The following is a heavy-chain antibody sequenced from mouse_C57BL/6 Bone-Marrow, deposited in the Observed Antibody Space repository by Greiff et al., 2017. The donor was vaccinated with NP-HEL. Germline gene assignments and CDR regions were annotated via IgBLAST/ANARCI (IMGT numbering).Heavy chain of an antibody. J-gene: IGHJ2*01. D-gene: IGHD2-5*01. V-gene: IGHV5-17*01. CDR2: ISSGSSTI. CDR1: GFTFSDYG. CDR3: ARGGPYYSNFYFDY. Sequence: EVKLVESGGGLVKPGGSLKLSCAASGFTFSDYGMHWVRQAPEKGLEWVAYISSGSSTIYYADTVKGRFTISRDNAKNTLFLQMTSLRSEDTAMYYCARGGPYYSNFYFDYWGQGTTLTVSS.